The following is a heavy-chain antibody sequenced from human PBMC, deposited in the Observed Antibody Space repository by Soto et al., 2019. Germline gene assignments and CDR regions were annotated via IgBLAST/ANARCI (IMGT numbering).Heavy chain of an antibody. CDR3: ARDRSPYTYYYDSSGYRGYAFDI. CDR2: ISSSSSYI. Sequence: PGGSLRLSCAASGFTFSSYSMNWVRQAPGKGLEWASSISSSSSYIYYADSVKGRFTISRDNAKNSLYLQMNSLRAEDTAVYYCARDRSPYTYYYDSSGYRGYAFDIWGQGTMVTVSS. CDR1: GFTFSSYS. D-gene: IGHD3-22*01. V-gene: IGHV3-21*01. J-gene: IGHJ3*02.